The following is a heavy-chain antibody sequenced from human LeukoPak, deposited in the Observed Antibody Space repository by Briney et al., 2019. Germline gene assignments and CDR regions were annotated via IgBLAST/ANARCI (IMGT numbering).Heavy chain of an antibody. CDR2: IYYSGST. V-gene: IGHV4-59*08. J-gene: IGHJ3*02. Sequence: SETLSLTCTVSGGSISSYYWSWIRQPPGKGLEWIGYIYYSGSTNYNPSLKSRVTISVDTSKNQFSLKLSSVTAADTAVYYCARRAWGQLEAFDIWGQGTMVTVSS. D-gene: IGHD3-16*01. CDR1: GGSISSYY. CDR3: ARRAWGQLEAFDI.